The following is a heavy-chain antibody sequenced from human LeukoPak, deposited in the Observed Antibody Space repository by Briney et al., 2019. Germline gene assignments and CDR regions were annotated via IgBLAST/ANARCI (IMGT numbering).Heavy chain of an antibody. CDR2: ISGSGGST. J-gene: IGHJ4*02. CDR1: GFTFSSYA. V-gene: IGHV3-23*01. Sequence: GRSLRLSCAASGFTFSSYAMSWVRQAPGKGLEWVSAISGSGGSTYYADSVKGRFTISRDNSKNTLYVQMNSLRAEDTAVYYCAKDHSSGWYYFDYWGQGTLVTVSS. D-gene: IGHD6-19*01. CDR3: AKDHSSGWYYFDY.